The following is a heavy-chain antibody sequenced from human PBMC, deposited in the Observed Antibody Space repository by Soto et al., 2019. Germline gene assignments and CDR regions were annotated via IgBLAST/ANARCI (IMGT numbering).Heavy chain of an antibody. D-gene: IGHD6-6*01. J-gene: IGHJ6*02. CDR3: STSSRNEYHFAMDA. CDR1: GFTFSSYS. Sequence: GGSLRLSCAASGFTFSSYSMNWVRQAPGKGLEWVSVIYSGGSTHDADSVKGRFTISRDNSKNTVHLQMNSLRVDDTAVYFCSTSSRNEYHFAMDAWGQGTTVTVSS. CDR2: IYSGGST. V-gene: IGHV3-53*01.